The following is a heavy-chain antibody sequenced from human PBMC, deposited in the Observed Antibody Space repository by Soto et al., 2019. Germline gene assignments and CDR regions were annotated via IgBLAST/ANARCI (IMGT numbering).Heavy chain of an antibody. D-gene: IGHD6-19*01. Sequence: GGSLRLSCAASGFTVSSNYMSWVRQAPGKGLEWVSVIYSGGSTYYADSVKGRFTISRDNSKNTLYLQMNSLRAEDTAVYYCARESAGGSGWYNAFDIWGQGTMVTVSS. CDR1: GFTVSSNY. CDR3: ARESAGGSGWYNAFDI. CDR2: IYSGGST. J-gene: IGHJ3*02. V-gene: IGHV3-66*01.